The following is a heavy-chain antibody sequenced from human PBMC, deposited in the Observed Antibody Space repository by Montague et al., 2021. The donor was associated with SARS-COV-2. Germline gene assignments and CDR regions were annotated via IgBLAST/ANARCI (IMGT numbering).Heavy chain of an antibody. V-gene: IGHV4-59*01. J-gene: IGHJ2*01. CDR3: AREYRIELWQTNWYFGL. Sequence: SETLSLTCTVSGGSISGYYWSWIRQPPGKGLEWIGYIYHSGNTKYNPSLKSRVSISADTSRNQFSLRLSSVTAADTAVYYCAREYRIELWQTNWYFGLWGRGTLVT. CDR1: GGSISGYY. D-gene: IGHD5-18*01. CDR2: IYHSGNT.